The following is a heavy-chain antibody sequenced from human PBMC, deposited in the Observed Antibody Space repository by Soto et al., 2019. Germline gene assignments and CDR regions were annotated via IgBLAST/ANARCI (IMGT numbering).Heavy chain of an antibody. CDR3: ASVPDY. Sequence: SDTLSLTCAVSGGSISSGGYSWSWIRQPPGKGLEWIGYIYHSGSTYYNPSLKSRVTISVDRSKNQFSLKLSSVTDADTAVYYCASVPDYWGEGTLVTVSS. CDR1: GGSISSGGYS. CDR2: IYHSGST. V-gene: IGHV4-30-2*01. J-gene: IGHJ4*02. D-gene: IGHD2-2*01.